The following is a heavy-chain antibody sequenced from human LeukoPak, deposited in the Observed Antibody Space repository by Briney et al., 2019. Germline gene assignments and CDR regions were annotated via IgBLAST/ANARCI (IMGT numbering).Heavy chain of an antibody. CDR2: ISSSSSYI. D-gene: IGHD5-18*01. J-gene: IGHJ4*02. CDR1: GFTFSDYY. CDR3: ARDGGVGYSYGFDY. Sequence: GGSLRLSCAASGFTFSDYYTSWIRQAPGKGLEWVSYISSSSSYIYYVDSVKGRFTISRDNAKNSLYLQMNSLRAEDTAVYYCARDGGVGYSYGFDYWGQGTLVTVSS. V-gene: IGHV3-11*06.